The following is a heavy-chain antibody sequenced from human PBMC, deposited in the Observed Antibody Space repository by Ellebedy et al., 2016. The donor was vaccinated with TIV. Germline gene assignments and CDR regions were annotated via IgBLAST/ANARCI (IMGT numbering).Heavy chain of an antibody. CDR2: ITWNGENT. Sequence: PGGSLRLSCAASGFNFDDHGMSWVRQVPGQGLQWVSGITWNGENTGYADSVKGRFTISRDNAEKFVYLQMNSLRVEDTALYYCARDPNYSGWYQFDFWGQGALVIVSS. CDR1: GFNFDDHG. J-gene: IGHJ4*02. D-gene: IGHD6-19*01. V-gene: IGHV3-20*04. CDR3: ARDPNYSGWYQFDF.